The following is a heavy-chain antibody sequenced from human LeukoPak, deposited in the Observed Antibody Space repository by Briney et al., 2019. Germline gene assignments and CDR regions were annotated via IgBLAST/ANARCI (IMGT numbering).Heavy chain of an antibody. CDR1: GFTFSSYG. CDR2: IWYDGSNK. V-gene: IGHV3-33*01. D-gene: IGHD6-6*01. CDR3: ARDRWPYSSSSGRED. J-gene: IGHJ4*02. Sequence: PGGSLRLSCAASGFTFSSYGMHWVRQAPGKGLEWVAVIWYDGSNKYYADSVKGRFTISRDNSKNTLYLQMNSLRAEDTAVYYCARDRWPYSSSSGREDWGQGTLVTVSS.